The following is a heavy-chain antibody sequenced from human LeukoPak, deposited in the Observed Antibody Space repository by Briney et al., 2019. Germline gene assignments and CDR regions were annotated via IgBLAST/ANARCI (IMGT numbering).Heavy chain of an antibody. CDR2: IKSDGSTT. CDR1: GFSVSNYY. CDR3: ARGYNGLDV. V-gene: IGHV3-74*01. Sequence: GGSLRLSCAGSGFSVSNYYMSWVRQAPGKGLVWVSRIKSDGSTTSYADSVKGRFTISRDNAKNTLYLQMNSLRAEDTTVYYCARGYNGLDVWGQGTTVTVSS. J-gene: IGHJ6*02.